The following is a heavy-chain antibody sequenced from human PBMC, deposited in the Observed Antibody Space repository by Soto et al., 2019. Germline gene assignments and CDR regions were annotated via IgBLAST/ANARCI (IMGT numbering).Heavy chain of an antibody. V-gene: IGHV4-59*08. CDR1: GGSISSYY. CDR2: IYYSGST. J-gene: IGHJ4*02. Sequence: QVQLQESGPGLVKPSETLSLTCTVSGGSISSYYWSWIRQPPGKGLEWIGYIYYSGSTNYNPSLKSRVTISVDTSKNQFSLKLSSMTAADTAVYYCARHFRAGYISPFDYWGQGTLVTVSS. CDR3: ARHFRAGYISPFDY. D-gene: IGHD5-18*01.